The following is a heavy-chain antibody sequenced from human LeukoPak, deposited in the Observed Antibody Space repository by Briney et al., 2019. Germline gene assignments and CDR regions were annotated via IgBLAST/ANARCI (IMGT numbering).Heavy chain of an antibody. CDR2: IYPGDSDT. D-gene: IGHD7-27*01. CDR1: GYSFSTYW. J-gene: IGHJ6*02. Sequence: PGESLRISCQASGYSFSTYWITWVRQMPGKGLEWMGIIYPGDSDTRYSPSFQGQATISADKSISTAYLQWSSLKASDTAMYYCAANLNWGNYYYGMDVWGQGTTVTVSS. CDR3: AANLNWGNYYYGMDV. V-gene: IGHV5-51*01.